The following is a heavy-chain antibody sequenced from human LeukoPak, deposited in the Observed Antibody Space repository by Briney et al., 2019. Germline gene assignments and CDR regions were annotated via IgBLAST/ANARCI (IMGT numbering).Heavy chain of an antibody. D-gene: IGHD6-19*01. V-gene: IGHV3-23*01. Sequence: PGGSLRLSCAASGFTFSSYAMSWVRQAPGKGLEWVSAISGSGGTTYYPDSVKGRFTISRDNAKNTLYLQMNSLRAEDTAVYYCARDQWPNDAFDIWGQGTMVTVSS. CDR2: ISGSGGTT. J-gene: IGHJ3*02. CDR1: GFTFSSYA. CDR3: ARDQWPNDAFDI.